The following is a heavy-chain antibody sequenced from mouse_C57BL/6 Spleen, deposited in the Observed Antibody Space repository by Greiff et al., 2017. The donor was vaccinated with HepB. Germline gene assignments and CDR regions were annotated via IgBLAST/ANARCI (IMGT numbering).Heavy chain of an antibody. CDR2: INPSTGGT. CDR3: ARRGYGSSYRYFDV. Sequence: VHVKQSGPELVKPGASVKISCKASGYSFTGYYMNWVKQSPEKSLEWIGEINPSTGGTTYNQKFKAKATLTVDKSSSTAYMQLKSLTSEDSAVYDCARRGYGSSYRYFDVWGTGTTVTVSS. V-gene: IGHV1-42*01. CDR1: GYSFTGYY. D-gene: IGHD1-1*01. J-gene: IGHJ1*03.